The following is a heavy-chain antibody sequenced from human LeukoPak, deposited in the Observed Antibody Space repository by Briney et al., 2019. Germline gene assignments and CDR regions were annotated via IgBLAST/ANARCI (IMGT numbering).Heavy chain of an antibody. V-gene: IGHV1-8*01. CDR1: GYTFTSYD. J-gene: IGHJ4*02. CDR2: MNPNSGNT. Sequence: GASVKVSCKASGYTFTSYDINWARQATGQGLEWMGWMNPNSGNTGYAQKFQGRVTMTRNTSISTAYMELSSLRSEDTAVYYCARAATFWSGYYYGYWGQGTLVTVSS. D-gene: IGHD3-3*01. CDR3: ARAATFWSGYYYGY.